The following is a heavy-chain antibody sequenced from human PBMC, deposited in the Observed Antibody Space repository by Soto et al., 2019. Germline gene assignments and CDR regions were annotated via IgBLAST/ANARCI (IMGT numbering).Heavy chain of an antibody. CDR1: GYTLTELS. D-gene: IGHD6-13*01. CDR3: ATFAFSIAAARTKKSFDP. CDR2: FDPEDGET. J-gene: IGHJ5*02. V-gene: IGHV1-24*01. Sequence: ASVKVSCKVSGYTLTELSMHWVRQAPGKGLEWMGGFDPEDGETIYAQKFQGRVTMTEDTSTDTAYMELSSLRSEDTAVYYCATFAFSIAAARTKKSFDPWGQGTLVT.